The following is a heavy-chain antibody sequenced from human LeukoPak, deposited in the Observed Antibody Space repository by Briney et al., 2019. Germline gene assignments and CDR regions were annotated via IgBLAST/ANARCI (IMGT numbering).Heavy chain of an antibody. D-gene: IGHD3-22*01. Sequence: SVKVSCKASGGPFSSCAISWVRQAPGQGLEWMGGIMPIFGTANSAQTFQGGVTITADESTSTAYMELSSLRSEDTAVYYCARDAGDPSDSSGTGATHWGQGTLVTVSS. CDR3: ARDAGDPSDSSGTGATH. J-gene: IGHJ4*02. V-gene: IGHV1-69*13. CDR1: GGPFSSCA. CDR2: IMPIFGTA.